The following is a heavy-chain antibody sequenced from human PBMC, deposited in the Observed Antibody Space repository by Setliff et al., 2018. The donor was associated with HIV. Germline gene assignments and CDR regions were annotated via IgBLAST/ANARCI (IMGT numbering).Heavy chain of an antibody. D-gene: IGHD1-1*01. CDR3: AREIRTIEGGALDI. CDR2: IYPGDSET. Sequence: PGESLKISCKGSGYIFGLYWIAWVRQMPGKGLEWMGLIYPGDSETRYSPSFQGQVTFSADKTVSTAYLQWSSLKPSDTAMYYCAREIRTIEGGALDIWGQGTLVTVSS. V-gene: IGHV5-51*01. J-gene: IGHJ3*02. CDR1: GYIFGLYW.